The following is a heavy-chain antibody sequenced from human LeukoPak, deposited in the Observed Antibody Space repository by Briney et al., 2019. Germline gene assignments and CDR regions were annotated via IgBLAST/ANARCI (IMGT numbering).Heavy chain of an antibody. CDR3: AREYDSRARFDS. CDR1: GDGFTRHT. J-gene: IGHJ4*02. V-gene: IGHV3-21*05. CDR2: IWSTGEYI. Sequence: GGSLRLSCAGSGDGFTRHTMNWVRRAPGKGLEWISYIWSTGEYIYYADSVKGRFTISRDNARTSVYLQMDSLRVEDTAIYYCAREYDSRARFDSWGQGTLVTVSS. D-gene: IGHD6-13*01.